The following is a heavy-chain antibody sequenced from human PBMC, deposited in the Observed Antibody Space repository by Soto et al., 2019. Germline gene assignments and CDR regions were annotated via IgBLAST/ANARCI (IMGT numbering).Heavy chain of an antibody. CDR3: AGGGRVQYSHEY. V-gene: IGHV3-7*01. CDR1: GLIFSSYW. D-gene: IGHD2-15*01. Sequence: GGSLRLSCAASGLIFSSYWMSWVRQAPGKGLEWVANIKEDGSEKYYVDSVKGRFTISRDNAKNSLYLQMNSLRAEDTAVYYCAGGGRVQYSHEYWRQGTLVTVSS. J-gene: IGHJ4*02. CDR2: IKEDGSEK.